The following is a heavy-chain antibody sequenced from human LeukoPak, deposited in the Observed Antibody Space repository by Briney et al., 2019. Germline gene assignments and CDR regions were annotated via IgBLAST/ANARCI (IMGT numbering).Heavy chain of an antibody. J-gene: IGHJ6*02. CDR3: ARDFSGTYYDFWSGPLPGYYYYGMDV. CDR2: IYTSGST. V-gene: IGHV4-4*07. D-gene: IGHD3-3*01. Sequence: PSETLSLTCAVSGGSISSYYWSWIRQPAGKGLEWIGRIYTSGSTNYNPSLKSRVTMSVDTSKNQFSLKLSSVTAADTAVYYCARDFSGTYYDFWSGPLPGYYYYGMDVWGQGTTVTVSS. CDR1: GGSISSYY.